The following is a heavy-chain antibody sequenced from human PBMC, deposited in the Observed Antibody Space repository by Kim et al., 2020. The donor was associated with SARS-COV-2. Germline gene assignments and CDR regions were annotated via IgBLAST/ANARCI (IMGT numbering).Heavy chain of an antibody. CDR2: IYHSGST. CDR1: GGSISSSNW. CDR3: ARDGRGDQYCSGGSCEGLDY. Sequence: SETLSLTCAVSGGSISSSNWWSWVRQPPGKGLEWIGEIYHSGSTNYNPSLKSRVTISVDKSKNQFSLKLSSVTAADTAVYYCARDGRGDQYCSGGSCEGLDYWGQGTLVTVSS. V-gene: IGHV4-4*02. D-gene: IGHD2-15*01. J-gene: IGHJ4*02.